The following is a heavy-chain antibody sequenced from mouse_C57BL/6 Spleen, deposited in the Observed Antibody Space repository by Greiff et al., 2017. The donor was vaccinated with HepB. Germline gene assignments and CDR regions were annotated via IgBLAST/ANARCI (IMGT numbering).Heavy chain of an antibody. J-gene: IGHJ4*01. D-gene: IGHD2-5*01. CDR3: AISSNYPHYYYYAMDY. V-gene: IGHV1-74*01. CDR1: GYTFTSYW. CDR2: IHPSDSDT. Sequence: QVQLQQPGAELVKPGASVKVSCKASGYTFTSYWMHWVKQRPGQGLEWIGRIHPSDSDTNYNQKFKGKATLTVDKSSSTAYMQLSRLTSEDSAVYYCAISSNYPHYYYYAMDYWGQGTSVTVSS.